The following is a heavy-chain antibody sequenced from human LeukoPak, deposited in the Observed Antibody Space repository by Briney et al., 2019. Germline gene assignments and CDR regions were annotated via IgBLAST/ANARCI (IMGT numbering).Heavy chain of an antibody. CDR3: ARAPLSLYLGLSNPNSKRYYFDY. V-gene: IGHV1-2*02. CDR1: GYTFTGYY. Sequence: GASVKVSCKASGYTFTGYYMHWVRQAPGQGLEWMGWINPNSGGTNYAQKFQGRVTMTRDTSISTAYMELSRLRSDDTAVYYCARAPLSLYLGLSNPNSKRYYFDYWGQGTLVTVSS. J-gene: IGHJ4*02. D-gene: IGHD2/OR15-2a*01. CDR2: INPNSGGT.